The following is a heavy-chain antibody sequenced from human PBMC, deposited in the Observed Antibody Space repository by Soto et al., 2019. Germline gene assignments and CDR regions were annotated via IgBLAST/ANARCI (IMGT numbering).Heavy chain of an antibody. V-gene: IGHV3-30*18. CDR3: AKGVWFGELSPGMDV. CDR1: GFTFSSYG. J-gene: IGHJ6*02. Sequence: GGSLRLSCAASGFTFSSYGMHWVRQAPGKGLEWVAVISYDGSNKYYADSVKGRFTISRDNSKNTLYLQMNSLRAEDTAVYYCAKGVWFGELSPGMDVWGQGTTVTVSS. D-gene: IGHD3-10*01. CDR2: ISYDGSNK.